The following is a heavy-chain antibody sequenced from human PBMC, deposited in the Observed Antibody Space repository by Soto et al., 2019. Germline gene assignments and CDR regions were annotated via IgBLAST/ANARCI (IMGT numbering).Heavy chain of an antibody. CDR2: ISWNSGSI. V-gene: IGHV3-9*01. CDR3: AKDKTLSGWYAFDY. D-gene: IGHD6-19*01. J-gene: IGHJ4*02. CDR1: GFTFDDYA. Sequence: EVQLVESGGGLVQPGRFLRLSCAASGFTFDDYAMHWVRQAPGKGLEWVSDISWNSGSIGYADSVKGRFTISRDNAKNSLYLQMNSLRAEDTALYYCAKDKTLSGWYAFDYWGQGTLVTVSS.